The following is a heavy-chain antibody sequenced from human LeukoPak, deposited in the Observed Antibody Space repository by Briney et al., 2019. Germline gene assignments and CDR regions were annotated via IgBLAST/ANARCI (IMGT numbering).Heavy chain of an antibody. CDR1: GFTFSSYA. CDR3: ARDLQCSSTSCYRTCFDY. CDR2: ISGGGTST. V-gene: IGHV3-23*01. Sequence: GGSLRLSCAASGFTFSSYAMTWVRQAPGKGLEWVSGISGGGTSTYYADSVKGRFTISRDNSKNTLYLQMNSLRAEDTAVYYCARDLQCSSTSCYRTCFDYWGQGTLVTVSS. J-gene: IGHJ4*02. D-gene: IGHD2-2*01.